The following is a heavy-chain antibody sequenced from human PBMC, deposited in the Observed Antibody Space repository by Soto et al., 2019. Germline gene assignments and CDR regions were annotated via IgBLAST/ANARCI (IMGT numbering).Heavy chain of an antibody. CDR1: GFTFSSYA. Sequence: HPGGSLRLSCAASGFTFSSYAMHWVRQAPGKGLEWVAVISYDGSNKYYADSVKGRFTISRDNSKNTLYLQMNSLRAEDTAVYYCARGGRITMTHNWFDPWGQGTLVTVSS. V-gene: IGHV3-30-3*01. CDR3: ARGGRITMTHNWFDP. J-gene: IGHJ5*02. CDR2: ISYDGSNK. D-gene: IGHD3-22*01.